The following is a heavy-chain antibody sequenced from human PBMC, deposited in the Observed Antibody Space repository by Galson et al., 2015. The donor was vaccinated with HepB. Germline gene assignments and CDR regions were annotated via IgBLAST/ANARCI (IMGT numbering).Heavy chain of an antibody. Sequence: SLRLSCAASGFTFSSYAMSWVRQAPGKGLEWVSAISGSGGSTYYADSVKGRFTISRDNSKNTLYLQMNSLRAEDTAVYYCAKDLARVLRYFDHGDYYGMDVWGQGTTVTVSS. J-gene: IGHJ6*02. CDR1: GFTFSSYA. D-gene: IGHD3-9*01. CDR2: ISGSGGST. V-gene: IGHV3-23*01. CDR3: AKDLARVLRYFDHGDYYGMDV.